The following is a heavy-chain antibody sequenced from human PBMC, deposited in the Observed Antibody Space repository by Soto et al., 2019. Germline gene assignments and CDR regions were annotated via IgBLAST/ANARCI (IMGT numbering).Heavy chain of an antibody. Sequence: QVQLQESGPGLVKPSQSLSLTCTVSGGSIRSGDYYWSWIRQHPGNGLEWIGYIFYTGSTYYNPSLKSRITISVDTSKNQFSLKLSSVTAADTALYYCARARIVVDRYYYNGMDVWGQGTTVTVSS. V-gene: IGHV4-31*03. CDR2: IFYTGST. CDR1: GGSIRSGDYY. J-gene: IGHJ6*02. CDR3: ARARIVVDRYYYNGMDV. D-gene: IGHD2-15*01.